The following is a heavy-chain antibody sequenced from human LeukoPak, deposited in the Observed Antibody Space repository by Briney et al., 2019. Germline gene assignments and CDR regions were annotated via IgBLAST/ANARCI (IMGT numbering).Heavy chain of an antibody. J-gene: IGHJ2*01. CDR2: INHSGST. CDR3: ARSRYCSSTSCFARGSYWYFDL. CDR1: GGSFSGYY. D-gene: IGHD2-2*01. V-gene: IGHV4-34*01. Sequence: PSETLSLTCAVYGGSFSGYYWSWIRQPPGKGLEWIGEINHSGSTNYNPSLKSRVTISVDTSKNQFSLKLSSVTAADTAVYYCARSRYCSSTSCFARGSYWYFDLWGRGTLVTVSS.